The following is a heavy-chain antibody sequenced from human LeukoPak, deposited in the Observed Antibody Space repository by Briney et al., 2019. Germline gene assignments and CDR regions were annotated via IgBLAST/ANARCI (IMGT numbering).Heavy chain of an antibody. V-gene: IGHV3-53*01. CDR1: GFTVSSNY. J-gene: IGHJ4*02. CDR2: IYSGGST. D-gene: IGHD6-19*01. CDR3: ARAVAGRRGYYFDY. Sequence: GRSLRLSCAASGFTVSSNYMSWVRQAPGKGLEWVSVIYSGGSTYYADSVKGRFTISRDNSKNTLYLQINSLRAEDTAVYYCARAVAGRRGYYFDYWGQGTLVTVSS.